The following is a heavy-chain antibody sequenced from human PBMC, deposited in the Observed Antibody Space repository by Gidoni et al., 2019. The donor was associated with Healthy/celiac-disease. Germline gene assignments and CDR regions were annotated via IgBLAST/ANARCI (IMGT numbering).Heavy chain of an antibody. D-gene: IGHD4-4*01. CDR1: CGSFSGYY. J-gene: IGHJ6*02. V-gene: IGHV4-34*01. Sequence: QVQLQQWGAGLLKPSETLSLTCAVYCGSFSGYYWSWIRQPPGKGLEWIGEINHSGSTNYNPSLKSRVTISVDTSKNQFSLKLSSVTAADTAVYYCARILYSNSRRNYYYGMDVWGQGTTVTVSS. CDR3: ARILYSNSRRNYYYGMDV. CDR2: INHSGST.